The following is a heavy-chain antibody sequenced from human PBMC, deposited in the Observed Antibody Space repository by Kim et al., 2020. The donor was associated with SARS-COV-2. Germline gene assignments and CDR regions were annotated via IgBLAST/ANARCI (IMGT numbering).Heavy chain of an antibody. V-gene: IGHV3-11*04. J-gene: IGHJ4*02. CDR3: AKEAYYYGSGSFDY. Sequence: ADSVQGRFTISRDNPENSLYLQMNSLRAEDTAVYYCAKEAYYYGSGSFDYWGQGTLVTVSS. D-gene: IGHD3-10*01.